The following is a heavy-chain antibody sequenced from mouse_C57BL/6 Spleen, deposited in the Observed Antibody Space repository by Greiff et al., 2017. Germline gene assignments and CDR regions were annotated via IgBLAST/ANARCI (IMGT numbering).Heavy chain of an antibody. Sequence: VQLQQSGAELVRPGSSVKLSCKASGYTFTSYWMDWVKQRPGQGLEWIGNIYPSDSETHYNQKFKDKATLTVDKSSSTAYMQLSSLTSEDSAVYYCARRDYDYGWFAYWGQGTLVTVSA. CDR2: IYPSDSET. CDR1: GYTFTSYW. CDR3: ARRDYDYGWFAY. V-gene: IGHV1-61*01. D-gene: IGHD2-4*01. J-gene: IGHJ3*01.